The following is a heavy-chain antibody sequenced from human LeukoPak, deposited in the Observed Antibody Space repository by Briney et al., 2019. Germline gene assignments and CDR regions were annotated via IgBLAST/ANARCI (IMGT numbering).Heavy chain of an antibody. J-gene: IGHJ6*03. CDR1: GGSISGHY. CDR3: ARETRYSSSWYAYYYYYMDV. CDR2: IYYSGST. Sequence: PSETLSLTCTVSGGSISGHYWSWIRQPPGKGLEWIGYIYYSGSTNYNPSLKSRVTISVDTSKNQFSLKLSSVTAADTAVYYCARETRYSSSWYAYYYYYMDVWGKGTTVTVSS. V-gene: IGHV4-59*11. D-gene: IGHD6-13*01.